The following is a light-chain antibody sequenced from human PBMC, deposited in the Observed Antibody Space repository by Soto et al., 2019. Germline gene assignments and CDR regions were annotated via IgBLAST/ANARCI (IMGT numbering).Light chain of an antibody. J-gene: IGLJ2*01. CDR2: EGS. CDR3: CSYAGISIVV. CDR1: SSDVGSYNL. Sequence: QSVLTQPASVSGSPGQSITISCTGTSSDVGSYNLVSWYQQHPGKAPKLMIYEGSKRHAGVSNRFSGSKSGNTASLTLSGLQAEDEADYYCCSYAGISIVVFGGGTKLTVL. V-gene: IGLV2-23*01.